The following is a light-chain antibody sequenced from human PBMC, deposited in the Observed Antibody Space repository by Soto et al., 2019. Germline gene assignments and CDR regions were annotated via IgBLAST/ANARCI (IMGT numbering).Light chain of an antibody. V-gene: IGLV2-14*01. Sequence: QSALTQPASVSGSPRQSITISCTGTSSDVGGYNYVSWYQQHPGKAPKLMIYEVSNRPSGVSNRFSASKSGNTASLTISGLQADDEADYYCSSYTSSSTRVFGGGTKLTVL. CDR2: EVS. CDR3: SSYTSSSTRV. CDR1: SSDVGGYNY. J-gene: IGLJ3*02.